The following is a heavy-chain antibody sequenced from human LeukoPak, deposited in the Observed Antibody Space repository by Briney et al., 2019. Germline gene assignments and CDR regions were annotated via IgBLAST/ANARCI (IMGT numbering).Heavy chain of an antibody. CDR3: ARQYGRPFGY. CDR2: IYPGDSDT. J-gene: IGHJ4*02. D-gene: IGHD4-17*01. Sequence: GESLKISCKGSGYTFSSSWIGWVRQMPGKGLEWMGIIYPGDSDTRYSPSFQGQVTISVDRSISTTYLQWSSLKATDTGMYYCARQYGRPFGYWGQGTLVTVSS. CDR1: GYTFSSSW. V-gene: IGHV5-51*01.